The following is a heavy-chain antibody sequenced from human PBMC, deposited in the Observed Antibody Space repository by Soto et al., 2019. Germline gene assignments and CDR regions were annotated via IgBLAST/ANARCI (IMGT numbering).Heavy chain of an antibody. D-gene: IGHD6-19*01. CDR3: ARMIAVAGNWFDP. CDR2: IDWNDDK. J-gene: IGHJ5*02. Sequence: SGPTLVNPTQTLTLTCTFSGFSLSTSGMCVSWIRQPPGKALEWLALIDWNDDKYYSTSLKTRLTISKDTSKNQVVLTMTNMDSVDSATYYCARMIAVAGNWFDPWGQGTLVTVSS. V-gene: IGHV2-70*01. CDR1: GFSLSTSGMC.